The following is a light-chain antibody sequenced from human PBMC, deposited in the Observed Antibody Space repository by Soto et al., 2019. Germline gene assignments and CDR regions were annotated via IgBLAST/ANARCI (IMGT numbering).Light chain of an antibody. J-gene: IGLJ2*01. Sequence: QAVVTQPPSASGTPGQRVTISCSGSSSNVGSNTVNWYQQLPGTAPKLLIYSNNQRPSGVPDRFSGSKSGTSASLAISGLRSEDEADYYCAAWDDSLNVVVFGGGTKVTVL. CDR2: SNN. V-gene: IGLV1-44*01. CDR1: SSNVGSNT. CDR3: AAWDDSLNVVV.